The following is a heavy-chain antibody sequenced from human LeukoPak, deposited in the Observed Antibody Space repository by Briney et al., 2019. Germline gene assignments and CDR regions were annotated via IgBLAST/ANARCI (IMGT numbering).Heavy chain of an antibody. D-gene: IGHD1-26*01. CDR2: ITGAGGGT. V-gene: IGHV3-23*01. J-gene: IGHJ4*02. Sequence: PGGSLRLSCAASGFTFSSYVMSWVRRAPGKGLEWVSAITGAGGGTNYADSVKGRFTISRDNSKNTLYLLMNSLRAEDTAVYYCAKETSSGNFVTIDCWGQGTLVTVSS. CDR3: AKETSSGNFVTIDC. CDR1: GFTFSSYV.